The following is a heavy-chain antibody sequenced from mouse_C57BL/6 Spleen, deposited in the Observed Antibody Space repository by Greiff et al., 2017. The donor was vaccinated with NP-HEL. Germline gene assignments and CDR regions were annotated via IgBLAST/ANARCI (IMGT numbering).Heavy chain of an antibody. V-gene: IGHV5-17*01. Sequence: EVQGVESGGGLVKPGGSLKLSCAASGFTFSDYGMHWVRQAPEKGLEWVAYISSGSSTLYYADTVKGRFTISRDNAKNTLFLQMTSLRSEDTAMYYCARGGDYDGAWFAYWGQGTLVTVSA. CDR1: GFTFSDYG. J-gene: IGHJ3*01. CDR2: ISSGSSTL. D-gene: IGHD2-4*01. CDR3: ARGGDYDGAWFAY.